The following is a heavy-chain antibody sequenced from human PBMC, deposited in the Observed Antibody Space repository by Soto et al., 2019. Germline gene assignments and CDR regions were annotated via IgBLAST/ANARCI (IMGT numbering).Heavy chain of an antibody. CDR3: ARDRGHNSRDNWFDP. V-gene: IGHV4-4*07. D-gene: IGHD3-10*01. CDR2: IYTSGST. J-gene: IGHJ5*02. Sequence: TSETLSLTCTVSGGSISSYYWSWIRQPAGKGLEWIGRIYTSGSTNYNPSLKSRVTMSVDTSKNQFSLKLSSVTAADTAVYYCARDRGHNSRDNWFDPWGQGTLVTVSS. CDR1: GGSISSYY.